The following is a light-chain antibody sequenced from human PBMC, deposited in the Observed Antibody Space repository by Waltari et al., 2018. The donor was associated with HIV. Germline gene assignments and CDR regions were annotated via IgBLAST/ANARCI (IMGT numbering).Light chain of an antibody. CDR2: EDN. CDR3: QSYDTSNQV. Sequence: NFLLTQPLSVSESPGKTVTISCTRSSGSIASNSVQSYPQRPDSTPIPIIYEDNQRPSGVPDRFSASIDSSSNSAALTISGLKTEEEADYYCQSYDTSNQVFGGGTKLTVL. J-gene: IGLJ3*02. CDR1: SGSIASNS. V-gene: IGLV6-57*04.